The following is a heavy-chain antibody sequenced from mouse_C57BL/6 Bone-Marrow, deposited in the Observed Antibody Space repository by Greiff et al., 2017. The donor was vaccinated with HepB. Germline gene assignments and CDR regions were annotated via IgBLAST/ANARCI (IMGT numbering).Heavy chain of an antibody. D-gene: IGHD1-1*01. Sequence: QVQLQQPGAELVKPGASVKMSCKASGYTFTSYWITWVKQRPGQGLEWIGDIYPGSGSTNYNEKFKGKATLTADTSSSTAYMQLSSLTSEDSAVYYCARFYGSSPYAMDYWGQGTSVTVSS. V-gene: IGHV1-55*01. CDR2: IYPGSGST. CDR1: GYTFTSYW. CDR3: ARFYGSSPYAMDY. J-gene: IGHJ4*01.